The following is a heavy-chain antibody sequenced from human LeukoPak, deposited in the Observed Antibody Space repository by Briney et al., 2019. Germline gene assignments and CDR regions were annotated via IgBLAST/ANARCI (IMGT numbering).Heavy chain of an antibody. Sequence: GGSLRLSCAASGFTVSSNYMSRVRQAPGKGLEWVSVIYSGGSTYYADSVKGRFTISRDNSKNTLYLQMNSLRAEDTAVYYCARDGGSSSASYYYYYYMDVWGKGTTVTVSS. CDR1: GFTVSSNY. J-gene: IGHJ6*03. CDR2: IYSGGST. D-gene: IGHD6-6*01. V-gene: IGHV3-66*02. CDR3: ARDGGSSSASYYYYYYMDV.